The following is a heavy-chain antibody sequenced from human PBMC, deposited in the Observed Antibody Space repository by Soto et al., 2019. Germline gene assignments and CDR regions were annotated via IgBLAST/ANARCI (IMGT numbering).Heavy chain of an antibody. D-gene: IGHD1-1*01. Sequence: EVQLVGSGGGLVQPGGSLRLSCAASGFTFSSHWMHWVRQAPGKGLVWVSRIDSDGSSTSYADSVKGRFTISRNNVNSTLYLQMNSVRAEDTAVYYCARDRALADACDIWGQGTMVTVSS. J-gene: IGHJ3*02. CDR2: IDSDGSST. V-gene: IGHV3-74*01. CDR3: ARDRALADACDI. CDR1: GFTFSSHW.